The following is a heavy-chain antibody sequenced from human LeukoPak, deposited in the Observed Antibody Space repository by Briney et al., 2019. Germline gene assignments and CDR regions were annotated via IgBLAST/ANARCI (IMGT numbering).Heavy chain of an antibody. V-gene: IGHV1-2*02. CDR1: GYTFTDYY. Sequence: ASVKVSCKASGYTFTDYYMHWVRQAPGQGLEWMGWINPNTGGTDYIQKFQGRVTMTRDTSISTAYMELNSLKSDDTAVYYCVRVVRRAAAHAGNWFDPWAREPWSPSPQ. D-gene: IGHD6-13*01. CDR2: INPNTGGT. CDR3: VRVVRRAAAHAGNWFDP. J-gene: IGHJ5*02.